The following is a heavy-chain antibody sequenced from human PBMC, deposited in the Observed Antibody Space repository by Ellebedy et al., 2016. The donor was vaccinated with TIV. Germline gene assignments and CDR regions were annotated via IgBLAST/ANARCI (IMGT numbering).Heavy chain of an antibody. CDR2: IGSGSDTI. D-gene: IGHD1-26*01. J-gene: IGHJ4*02. V-gene: IGHV3-69-1*01. CDR1: GFTFSDHY. Sequence: GESLKISCAASGFTFSDHYMDWVRQAPGKGLGWVSYIGSGSDTIYYADSVKGRFTVSRDNAKNSLYLQMNSLREEDTAIYYCVRVSRSGNYPGWGQGTLVTVSS. CDR3: VRVSRSGNYPG.